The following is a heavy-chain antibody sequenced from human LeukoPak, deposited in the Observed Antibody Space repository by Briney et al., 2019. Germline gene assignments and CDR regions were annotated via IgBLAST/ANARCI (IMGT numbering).Heavy chain of an antibody. CDR3: ARERCSGGSCYFDY. Sequence: ASVKVSCKASGYTFTSYAKHWVRQAPGQRLEWMGWINAGNGNTKYSQEFQGRVTITRDTSASTAYMELSSLRSEDMAVYYCARERCSGGSCYFDYWGQGTLVTVSS. V-gene: IGHV1-3*03. J-gene: IGHJ4*02. CDR2: INAGNGNT. CDR1: GYTFTSYA. D-gene: IGHD2-15*01.